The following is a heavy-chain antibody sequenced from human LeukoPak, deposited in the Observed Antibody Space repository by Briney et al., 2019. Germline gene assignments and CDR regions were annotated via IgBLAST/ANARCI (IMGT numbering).Heavy chain of an antibody. Sequence: PGGSLRLSCAASGFTFSDYGMHWVRQAPGKGLEWVAIISYDGSNKYYADSVKGRFTISRDNSKNTLYLQMNRLRAEDTGVYYCTRRRDSGSLQHFDYWGQGTLVTVSS. CDR3: TRRRDSGSLQHFDY. CDR1: GFTFSDYG. V-gene: IGHV3-30*03. D-gene: IGHD1-26*01. CDR2: ISYDGSNK. J-gene: IGHJ4*02.